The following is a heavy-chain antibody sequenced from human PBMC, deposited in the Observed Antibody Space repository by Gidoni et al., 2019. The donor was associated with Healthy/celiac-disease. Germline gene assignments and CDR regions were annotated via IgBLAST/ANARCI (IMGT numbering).Heavy chain of an antibody. CDR2: INPSGGST. V-gene: IGHV1-46*01. CDR1: GYTFTSYY. J-gene: IGHJ5*02. CDR3: ATRGYCSSTSCLGGFDP. Sequence: QVQLVQSGAEVKKPGASLKVSCTASGYTFTSYYMHWVRQAPGQGLEWMGIINPSGGSTSYAQKFQGRVTMTRDTSTSTVYMELSSLRSEDTAVYYCATRGYCSSTSCLGGFDPWGQGTLVTVSS. D-gene: IGHD2-2*01.